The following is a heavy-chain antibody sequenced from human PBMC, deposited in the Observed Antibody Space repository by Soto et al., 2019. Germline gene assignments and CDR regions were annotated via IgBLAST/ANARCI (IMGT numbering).Heavy chain of an antibody. V-gene: IGHV1-18*01. CDR1: GYTFTSYG. J-gene: IGHJ5*02. D-gene: IGHD6-13*01. CDR2: ISAYNGNT. Sequence: ASVKVSCKASGYTFTSYGISWVRQAPGQGLEWMGWISAYNGNTNYAQKLQGRVTMTTDTSTSTAYMELRSLRSDDTAVYYCARDPTWGIAAAGTPHWFDPWGKGTLVTVSS. CDR3: ARDPTWGIAAAGTPHWFDP.